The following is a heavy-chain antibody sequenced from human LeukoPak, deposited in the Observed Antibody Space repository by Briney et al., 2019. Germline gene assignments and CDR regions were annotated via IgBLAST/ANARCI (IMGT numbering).Heavy chain of an antibody. D-gene: IGHD2-2*02. V-gene: IGHV1-2*02. Sequence: ASVKVSCKASGYTFTGYYMHWVRQAPGQGLEWMGWINPNSGGTNYAQKFQGRVTMTRDTSISTAYMELSRLRSDDTVVYYCARGALGYCSSTSCYTDAFDIWGQGTMVTVSS. J-gene: IGHJ3*02. CDR3: ARGALGYCSSTSCYTDAFDI. CDR1: GYTFTGYY. CDR2: INPNSGGT.